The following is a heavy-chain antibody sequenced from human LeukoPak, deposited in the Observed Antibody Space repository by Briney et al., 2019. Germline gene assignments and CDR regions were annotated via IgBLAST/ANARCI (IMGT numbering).Heavy chain of an antibody. Sequence: SVKVSCKASGYTFTSYYRHWVRQAPEQGLEWMGGIIPIFGTANYAQKFQGRVTITADESTSTAYMELSSLRSEDTAVYYCARGDGDRDYFDYWGQGTLVTVSS. CDR2: IIPIFGTA. J-gene: IGHJ4*02. V-gene: IGHV1-69*13. CDR3: ARGDGDRDYFDY. D-gene: IGHD4-17*01. CDR1: GYTFTSYY.